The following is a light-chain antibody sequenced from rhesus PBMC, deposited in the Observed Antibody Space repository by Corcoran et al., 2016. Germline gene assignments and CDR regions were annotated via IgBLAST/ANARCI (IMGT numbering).Light chain of an antibody. CDR1: QGISSY. Sequence: DIQMTQSPSSLSASVGDTVTITCRASQGISSYLAWYQQKPGKAPKLLIYKASTLQSGVPSRFSGSGSGTAFTLTISSLQPEDFAXYYCXXHSSXPRTFGQGTKVEIK. V-gene: IGKV1-25*01. CDR2: KAS. CDR3: XXHSSXPRT. J-gene: IGKJ1*01.